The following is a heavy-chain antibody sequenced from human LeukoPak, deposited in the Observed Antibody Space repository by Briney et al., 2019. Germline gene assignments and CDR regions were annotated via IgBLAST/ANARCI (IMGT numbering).Heavy chain of an antibody. V-gene: IGHV3-30*18. CDR3: AKDPLQYYYDSSGYFDY. D-gene: IGHD3-22*01. J-gene: IGHJ4*02. CDR2: ISYDGSNK. CDR1: GFTFNSYG. Sequence: GGSLRLSCAASGFTFNSYGMHWVRQAPGKGLEWVAVISYDGSNKYYADSVKGRFTISRDNSKNTLYLQMNSLRAEDTAVYYCAKDPLQYYYDSSGYFDYWGQGTLATVSS.